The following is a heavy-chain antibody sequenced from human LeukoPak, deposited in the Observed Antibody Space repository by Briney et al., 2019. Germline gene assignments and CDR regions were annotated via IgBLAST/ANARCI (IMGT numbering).Heavy chain of an antibody. CDR3: ARQNVDIVATPMNFDY. J-gene: IGHJ4*02. D-gene: IGHD5-12*01. Sequence: GESLKISCKGSGYSFTSYWIGWVRQMPGKGLEWMGIIYPGDSDTSYSPSFQGQVTISADKCISTAYLQWSSLKASDTAMYYFARQNVDIVATPMNFDYWGQGTLVTVST. CDR2: IYPGDSDT. V-gene: IGHV5-51*01. CDR1: GYSFTSYW.